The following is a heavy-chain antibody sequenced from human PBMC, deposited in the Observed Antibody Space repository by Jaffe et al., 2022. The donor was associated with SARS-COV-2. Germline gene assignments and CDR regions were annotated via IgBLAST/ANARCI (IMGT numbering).Heavy chain of an antibody. CDR1: GFTFSSYA. Sequence: QVQLVESGGGVVQPGRSLRLSCAASGFTFSSYAMHWVRQAPGKGLEWVAVISYDGSNKYYADSVKGRFTISRDNSKNTLYLQMNSLRAEDTAVYYCARATYYYAGGSYWGQGTLVTVSS. CDR3: ARATYYYAGGSY. CDR2: ISYDGSNK. J-gene: IGHJ4*02. D-gene: IGHD3-10*01. V-gene: IGHV3-30*04.